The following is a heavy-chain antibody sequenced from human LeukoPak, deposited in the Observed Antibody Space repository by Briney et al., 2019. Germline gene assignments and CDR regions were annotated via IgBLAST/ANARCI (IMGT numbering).Heavy chain of an antibody. CDR3: ARVDIVVVPSANFDC. J-gene: IGHJ4*02. V-gene: IGHV4-39*01. D-gene: IGHD2-2*01. CDR1: GGSISSTSYY. Sequence: NPSETLSLTCTVSGGSISSTSYYWGWIRQPPGKGLEWIGSINYSGITYYNPSLKSLVTISVDTSKNQFYLKLSSVTAADTAVYYCARVDIVVVPSANFDCWGQGTLVTVSS. CDR2: INYSGIT.